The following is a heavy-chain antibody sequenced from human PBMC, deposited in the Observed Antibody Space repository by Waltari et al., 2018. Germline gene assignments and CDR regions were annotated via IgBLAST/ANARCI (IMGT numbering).Heavy chain of an antibody. CDR3: ARGRELELTYYYYYYMDV. D-gene: IGHD1-7*01. J-gene: IGHJ6*03. CDR2: IIPIFGTA. V-gene: IGHV1-69*14. Sequence: QVQLVQSGAEVKKPGSSVKVSCKASGGTFSSYAISWVRQAPGPGLEWMGGIIPIFGTANYAQKFQGRVTITADKSTSTAYMELSSLRSEDTAVYYCARGRELELTYYYYYYMDVWGKGTTVTVSS. CDR1: GGTFSSYA.